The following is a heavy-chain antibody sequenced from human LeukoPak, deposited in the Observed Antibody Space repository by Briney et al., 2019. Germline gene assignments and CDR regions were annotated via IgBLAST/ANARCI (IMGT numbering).Heavy chain of an antibody. J-gene: IGHJ5*02. D-gene: IGHD1-26*01. Sequence: GGSLRLSCAASGFTFSSYSMNWVRQAPGKGLEWVSSISSSGSYIYYADSVKGRFTISRDNAKNSLYLQMNSLRAEDTAVYYCARVIVGARLDWFDPWGQGTLVTVSS. CDR2: ISSSGSYI. V-gene: IGHV3-21*01. CDR3: ARVIVGARLDWFDP. CDR1: GFTFSSYS.